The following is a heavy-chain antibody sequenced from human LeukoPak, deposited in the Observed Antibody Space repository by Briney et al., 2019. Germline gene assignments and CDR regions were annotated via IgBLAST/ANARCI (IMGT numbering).Heavy chain of an antibody. V-gene: IGHV4-39*07. Sequence: SETLSLTCTVSGGSISSSSYYWGWIRQPPGKGLEWIGSIYYSGSTYYNPSLKSRVTISVDTSKNQFSPKLSSVTAADTAVYYCARDNPATYYYDSSGYGAFDIWGQGTMVTVSS. CDR2: IYYSGST. D-gene: IGHD3-22*01. J-gene: IGHJ3*02. CDR3: ARDNPATYYYDSSGYGAFDI. CDR1: GGSISSSSYY.